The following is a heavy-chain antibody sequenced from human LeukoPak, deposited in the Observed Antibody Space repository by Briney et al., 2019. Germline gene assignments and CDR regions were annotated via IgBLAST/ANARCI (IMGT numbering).Heavy chain of an antibody. Sequence: PGGSLRLSCAASGFTFSGYGMHWVRQAPGKGLEWVTFIRYDGSNKYYADSVKGRFTISRDNSKSTLYLQMNSLRAEDTAVYYCAKDLYSYGYYFDYWGQGTVVTVSS. J-gene: IGHJ4*02. V-gene: IGHV3-30*02. CDR3: AKDLYSYGYYFDY. CDR2: IRYDGSNK. CDR1: GFTFSGYG. D-gene: IGHD5-18*01.